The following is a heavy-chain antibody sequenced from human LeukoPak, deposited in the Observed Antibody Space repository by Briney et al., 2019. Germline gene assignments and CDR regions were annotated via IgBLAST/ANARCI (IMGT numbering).Heavy chain of an antibody. Sequence: SETLSLTCTVSGDSINNFYWNWVRQPPGKGLEWIGYIYYSGSTNYNPSLKSRVTISVDTSKNQFSLKLRSVTAADTAMYYCAGDTYGSDYWGQGTRVTVSS. V-gene: IGHV4-59*01. D-gene: IGHD3-10*01. CDR3: AGDTYGSDY. J-gene: IGHJ4*02. CDR2: IYYSGST. CDR1: GDSINNFY.